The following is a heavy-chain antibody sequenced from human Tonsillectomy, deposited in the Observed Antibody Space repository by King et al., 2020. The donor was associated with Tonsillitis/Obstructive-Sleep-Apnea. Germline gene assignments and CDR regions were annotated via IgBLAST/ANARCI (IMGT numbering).Heavy chain of an antibody. D-gene: IGHD2-2*01. CDR2: IWYDGSNK. V-gene: IGHV3-33*01. Sequence: VQLVESGGGVVQPGRSLRLSCAASGFTFSSYGMHGVRQAPGKGLEWVAVIWYDGSNKYFADSVKGRFTISRDNSKNTLYLQMNSLRAEDTAVYYCAGVPAAMGYYYMDVWGKGTTVTVSS. J-gene: IGHJ6*03. CDR3: AGVPAAMGYYYMDV. CDR1: GFTFSSYG.